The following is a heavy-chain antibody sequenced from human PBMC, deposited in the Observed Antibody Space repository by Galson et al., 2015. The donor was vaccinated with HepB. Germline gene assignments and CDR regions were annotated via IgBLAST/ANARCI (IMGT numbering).Heavy chain of an antibody. D-gene: IGHD6-19*01. CDR2: IYTSGST. V-gene: IGHV4-4*07. CDR1: GGSISSYY. CDR3: AGEQWLVGNYYYGMDV. J-gene: IGHJ6*02. Sequence: SETLSLTCTVSGGSISSYYWSWIRQPAGKGLEWIGRIYTSGSTNYNPSLKSRVTMSVDTSKNQFSLKLSSVTAADTAVYYCAGEQWLVGNYYYGMDVWGQGTTVTVSS.